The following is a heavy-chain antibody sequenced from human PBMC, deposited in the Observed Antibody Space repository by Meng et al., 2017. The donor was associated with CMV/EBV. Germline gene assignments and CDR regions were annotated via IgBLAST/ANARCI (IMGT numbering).Heavy chain of an antibody. D-gene: IGHD6-19*01. Sequence: CKASGYTFTGYYMHWVRQAPGQGLEWMGWINPNSGGTNYAQKFQGRVTMTRDTSISTAYMELSRLRSDDTAVYYCARGAGMGSGWYWDDYWGQGTLVTVSS. CDR2: INPNSGGT. V-gene: IGHV1-2*02. J-gene: IGHJ4*02. CDR1: GYTFTGYY. CDR3: ARGAGMGSGWYWDDY.